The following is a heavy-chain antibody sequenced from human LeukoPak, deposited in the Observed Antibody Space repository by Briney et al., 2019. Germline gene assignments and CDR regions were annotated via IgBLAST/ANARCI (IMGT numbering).Heavy chain of an antibody. CDR3: ARDYGGSSPFDY. J-gene: IGHJ4*02. CDR1: GFTFSSFS. Sequence: GGSLRLSCAASGFTFSSFSMNWVRQAPGKGLEWVSYISSSDSTIYYADSVKGRFTISRDNAKNSLYLQMNSLRAEDTAVYYCARDYGGSSPFDYWGQGTLVTVSS. V-gene: IGHV3-48*04. CDR2: ISSSDSTI. D-gene: IGHD4-23*01.